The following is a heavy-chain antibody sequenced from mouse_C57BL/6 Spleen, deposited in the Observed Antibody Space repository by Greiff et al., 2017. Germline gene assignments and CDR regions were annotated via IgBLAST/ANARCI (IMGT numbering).Heavy chain of an antibody. Sequence: VQLQQSGAELAKPGASVKLSCKASGYTFTSYWMHWVKQRPRQGLEWIGYINPSSGYTKYNQKFKDKATLTADKSSSTAYMQLSSLTYEDSAGYYCARSTTVVDFDYWGQGTTLTVSS. J-gene: IGHJ2*01. CDR1: GYTFTSYW. CDR2: INPSSGYT. D-gene: IGHD1-1*01. CDR3: ARSTTVVDFDY. V-gene: IGHV1-7*01.